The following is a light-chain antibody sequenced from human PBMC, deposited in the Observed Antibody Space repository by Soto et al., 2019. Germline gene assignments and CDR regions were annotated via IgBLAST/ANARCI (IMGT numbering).Light chain of an antibody. Sequence: EIVMTQSPATLSVSPGERATLSCRASQSVSGNLAWYQQIPGQSPRLLIYGTSSRATGIPDRFSGSGSGTDFTLTISRLEPEDSAVYYCQQYGSSPLTFGGGTKVDIK. J-gene: IGKJ4*01. CDR2: GTS. CDR1: QSVSGN. V-gene: IGKV3-20*01. CDR3: QQYGSSPLT.